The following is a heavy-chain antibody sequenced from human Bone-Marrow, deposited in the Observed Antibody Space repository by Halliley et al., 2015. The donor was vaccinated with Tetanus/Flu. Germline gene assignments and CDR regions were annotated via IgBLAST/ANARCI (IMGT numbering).Heavy chain of an antibody. CDR3: ARHGLVGAKTYYFGMDV. Sequence: TLSLTCTVSGGSVSSYYWSWIRQPPGKGLEWIGYIYHSGSTSSNPSLKSRVTMSVDMSKSQFSLNLNSVTAADTAVYHCARHGLVGAKTYYFGMDVWGQGTTVTVSS. CDR2: IYHSGST. D-gene: IGHD1-26*01. V-gene: IGHV4-59*08. J-gene: IGHJ6*02. CDR1: GGSVSSYY.